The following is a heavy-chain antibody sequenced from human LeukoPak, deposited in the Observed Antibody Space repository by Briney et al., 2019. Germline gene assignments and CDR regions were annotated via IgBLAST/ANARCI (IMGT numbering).Heavy chain of an antibody. Sequence: SETLSLTCAVYGGSFSGYYWSWICQPPGKGLEWIGEINHSGSTNYNPSLKSRVTISVDTSKNQFSLKLSSVTAADTAVYYCARGKAVAGLGYWGQGTLVTVSS. CDR2: INHSGST. CDR1: GGSFSGYY. J-gene: IGHJ4*02. D-gene: IGHD6-19*01. CDR3: ARGKAVAGLGY. V-gene: IGHV4-34*01.